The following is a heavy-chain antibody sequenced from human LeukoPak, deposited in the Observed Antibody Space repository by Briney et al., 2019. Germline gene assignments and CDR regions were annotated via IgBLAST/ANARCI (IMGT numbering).Heavy chain of an antibody. Sequence: GESLKISCRASGYSFTTYWIGWVRQMPGKGLEWMGVIFPADSDTRYSPSFQGQVTISADKSISTAYLQWSSLKAADTAMYYCARHNSGLSGWQFDYWGQGTMVTVSS. J-gene: IGHJ4*02. CDR1: GYSFTTYW. V-gene: IGHV5-51*01. CDR3: ARHNSGLSGWQFDY. CDR2: IFPADSDT. D-gene: IGHD6-19*01.